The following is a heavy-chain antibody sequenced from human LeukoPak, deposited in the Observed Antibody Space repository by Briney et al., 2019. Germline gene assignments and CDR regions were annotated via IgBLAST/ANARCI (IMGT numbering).Heavy chain of an antibody. V-gene: IGHV3-21*01. CDR3: ARDILGSQTPFDY. Sequence: GGSLRLSCAASDFSFSNYAMSWVRQAPGKGLEWVSSISSSSSYIYYADSVKGRFTISRDNARNSLYLQMNSLRAEDTAVYYCARDILGSQTPFDYWGQGTLVTVSS. CDR2: ISSSSSYI. J-gene: IGHJ4*02. CDR1: DFSFSNYA. D-gene: IGHD1-26*01.